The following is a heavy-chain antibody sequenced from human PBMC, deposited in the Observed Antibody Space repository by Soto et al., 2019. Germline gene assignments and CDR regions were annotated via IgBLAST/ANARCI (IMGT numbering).Heavy chain of an antibody. CDR3: ARDRGYYDSSGYIDFDN. CDR2: IIPIFGTA. V-gene: IGHV1-69*13. D-gene: IGHD3-22*01. J-gene: IGHJ4*02. Sequence: SVKLSSKASGGTFSSYAISSLRHAPGQGFEWMGGIIPIFGTANYAQKFQGRVTITADESTSTAYMELSSLRSEDTAVYYCARDRGYYDSSGYIDFDNWGQGTLVTV. CDR1: GGTFSSYA.